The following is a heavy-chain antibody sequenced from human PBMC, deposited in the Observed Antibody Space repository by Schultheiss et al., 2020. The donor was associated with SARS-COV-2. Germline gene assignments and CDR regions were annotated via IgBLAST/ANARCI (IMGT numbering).Heavy chain of an antibody. V-gene: IGHV3-30*14. CDR2: ISYDGSNK. Sequence: GESLKISCAASGFTFSSYAMHWVRQAPGKGLEWVAVISYDGSNKYYADSVKGRFTISRDNSKNTLYLQMNSLRAEDTAVYYCARGHYDFWSGGTYYYYGMDVWGQGTTVTVSS. D-gene: IGHD3-3*01. CDR1: GFTFSSYA. CDR3: ARGHYDFWSGGTYYYYGMDV. J-gene: IGHJ6*02.